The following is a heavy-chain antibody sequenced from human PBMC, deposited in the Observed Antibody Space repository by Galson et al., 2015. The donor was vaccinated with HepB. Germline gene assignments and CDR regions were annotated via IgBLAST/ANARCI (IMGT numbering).Heavy chain of an antibody. V-gene: IGHV3-74*01. CDR1: GFTFSNYW. Sequence: SLRLSCAASGFTFSNYWMHWVRQAPGKGLVWVARINSDGTYITYADSVKGRFTISRDNAKNTLYLQMNRPRAEGTALYYCARTRGAAAGIFDNWGQGSLVTGSS. J-gene: IGHJ4*02. D-gene: IGHD6-13*01. CDR3: ARTRGAAAGIFDN. CDR2: INSDGTYI.